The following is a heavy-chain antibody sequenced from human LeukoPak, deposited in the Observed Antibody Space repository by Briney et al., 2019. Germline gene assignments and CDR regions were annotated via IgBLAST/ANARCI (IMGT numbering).Heavy chain of an antibody. Sequence: RASVTVSCTSSGFTSTRHEMNWVRQAPGQELESVGLINPSGSIASSAQTRQGRLNMPKDLSTTTDYMELSGLRSEDTAVYYCARDGDGYAEDRTLSDYWGKGNRVTVSS. J-gene: IGHJ4*02. D-gene: IGHD5-24*01. CDR1: GFTSTRHE. CDR3: ARDGDGYAEDRTLSDY. CDR2: INPSGSIA. V-gene: IGHV1-46*01.